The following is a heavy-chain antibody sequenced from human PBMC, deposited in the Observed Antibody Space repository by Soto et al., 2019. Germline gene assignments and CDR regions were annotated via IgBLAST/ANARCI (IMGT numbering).Heavy chain of an antibody. V-gene: IGHV4-39*01. Sequence: QLQLQESGPGLVKPSETLSLTCNVSGGSISSSSYYWGWIRQPPGKGLEWIGSIYYSGITYSKPSLKSRVTISVSTSKKHFSLKLSSVTAADTAGYYCARHASNPLVADATPFDNSGPGTLVTVSA. CDR2: IYYSGIT. J-gene: IGHJ4*02. D-gene: IGHD2-2*01. CDR3: ARHASNPLVADATPFDN. CDR1: GGSISSSSYY.